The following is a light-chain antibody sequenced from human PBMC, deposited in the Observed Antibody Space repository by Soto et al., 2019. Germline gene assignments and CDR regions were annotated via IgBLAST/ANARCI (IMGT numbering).Light chain of an antibody. CDR2: SDN. CDR1: NSNIGRNT. CDR3: AAWDESPNVPV. Sequence: QSVLTQPPSASGTPEQRVTISCSGSNSNIGRNTVNWYQQFPGAAPNLLIHSDNQRPSGVPDRFSGSRSGTSASLAISGLQSEDEADYYCAAWDESPNVPVFGGGTKLTVL. V-gene: IGLV1-44*01. J-gene: IGLJ3*02.